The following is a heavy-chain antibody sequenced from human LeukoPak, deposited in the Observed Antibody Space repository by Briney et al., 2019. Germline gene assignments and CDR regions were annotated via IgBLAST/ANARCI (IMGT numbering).Heavy chain of an antibody. D-gene: IGHD3-10*01. Sequence: PSQTLSLTCTVSGGSISSGDYYWSWIRQPPGKGLEWIGYIYYSESTYYHTPLKSRVTISVDTSKNQFSLKLSSVTAADTAVYYCARGSYYYGSGRDYWGQGTLVTVSS. CDR1: GGSISSGDYY. CDR2: IYYSEST. J-gene: IGHJ4*02. CDR3: ARGSYYYGSGRDY. V-gene: IGHV4-30-4*01.